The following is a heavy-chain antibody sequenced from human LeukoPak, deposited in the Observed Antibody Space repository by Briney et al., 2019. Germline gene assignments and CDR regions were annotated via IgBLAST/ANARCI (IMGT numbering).Heavy chain of an antibody. J-gene: IGHJ3*02. Sequence: SVKVSCKAAGGSFSRYAISWVRQAAGQGLEWLGGIISICGISRYAQKLQGRGTITAEESTSTAHMELSSLRSEDTAMYYCARGRDDNSGYYVAFDIWGQGTMVTVSS. CDR1: GGSFSRYA. CDR2: IISICGIS. CDR3: ARGRDDNSGYYVAFDI. V-gene: IGHV1-69*13. D-gene: IGHD3-22*01.